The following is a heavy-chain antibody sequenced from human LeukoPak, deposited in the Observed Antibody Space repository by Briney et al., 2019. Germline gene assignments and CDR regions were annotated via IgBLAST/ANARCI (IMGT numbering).Heavy chain of an antibody. V-gene: IGHV3-33*08. CDR1: GFTFSSYA. CDR2: IWYDGSNK. CDR3: ARDWDGTRFDY. J-gene: IGHJ4*02. Sequence: GGSLRLSCAASGFTFSSYAMSWVRQAPGKGLEWVAVIWYDGSNKYYADSVKGRFTISRDNSKNTLYLQMNSLRAEDTAVYYCARDWDGTRFDYWGQGILVTVSS. D-gene: IGHD2-8*01.